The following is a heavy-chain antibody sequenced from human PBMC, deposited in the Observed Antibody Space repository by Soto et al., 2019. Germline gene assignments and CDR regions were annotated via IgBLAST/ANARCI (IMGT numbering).Heavy chain of an antibody. V-gene: IGHV1-69*12. CDR3: ARDPLGYCISTSCYVPDYYYGMDV. D-gene: IGHD2-2*01. J-gene: IGHJ6*02. Sequence: QVQLVQSGAEVKKPGSSVKVSCKASGGTFSSYAISWVRQAPGQGLEWMGGIIPIFGTANYAQKFQGRVTITADESTSTAYMELSSLRSEDTAVYYCARDPLGYCISTSCYVPDYYYGMDVWGQGTTVTVSS. CDR2: IIPIFGTA. CDR1: GGTFSSYA.